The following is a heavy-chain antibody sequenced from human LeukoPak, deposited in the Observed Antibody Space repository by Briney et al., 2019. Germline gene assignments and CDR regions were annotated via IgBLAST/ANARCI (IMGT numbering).Heavy chain of an antibody. D-gene: IGHD5-24*01. Sequence: GGSLRLSCAASGFTFSSYSMNWVRQGPGKGLEWVSSISSSSSHIYYGDSVKGRFTISRDNPKNLLFLQINSLRVEDTAVYYCARETPRRGETRDGYRWGQGTVVTVSS. CDR1: GFTFSSYS. CDR2: ISSSSSHI. CDR3: ARETPRRGETRDGYR. J-gene: IGHJ4*02. V-gene: IGHV3-21*01.